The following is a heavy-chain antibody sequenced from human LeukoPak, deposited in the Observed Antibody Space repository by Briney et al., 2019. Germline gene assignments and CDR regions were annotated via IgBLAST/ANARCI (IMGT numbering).Heavy chain of an antibody. J-gene: IGHJ6*02. V-gene: IGHV4-34*01. D-gene: IGHD4-17*01. CDR2: INHSGST. CDR3: ARVMTTVTTFKIYSYGMDV. Sequence: SETLSFTCAVYGGSFSGSYWTWIRQPPGKGLEWIGEINHSGSTNYNPSLKSRVTISLDTSKNQFSLRLSSVTAADTAVYYCARVMTTVTTFKIYSYGMDVWGQGTTVTVSS. CDR1: GGSFSGSY.